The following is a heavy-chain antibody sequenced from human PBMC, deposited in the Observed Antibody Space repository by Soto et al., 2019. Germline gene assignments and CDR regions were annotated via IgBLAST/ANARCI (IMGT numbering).Heavy chain of an antibody. J-gene: IGHJ4*02. D-gene: IGHD3-9*01. Sequence: VQLLESGGGLVQPGGSLRLSCAASGFTFSSYAMSWVRQAQGKGLEWVSAISGSGGSTYYADSVKGRFTISRDNSKNTLYLQMNSLRAEDTAVYYCAKGHYYDILTGYYVLVYFDYWGQGTLVTVSS. CDR3: AKGHYYDILTGYYVLVYFDY. CDR2: ISGSGGST. CDR1: GFTFSSYA. V-gene: IGHV3-23*01.